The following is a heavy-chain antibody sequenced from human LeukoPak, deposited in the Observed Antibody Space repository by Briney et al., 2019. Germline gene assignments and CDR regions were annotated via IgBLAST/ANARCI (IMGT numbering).Heavy chain of an antibody. V-gene: IGHV4-4*07. D-gene: IGHD5-24*01. CDR1: GGSISSYY. CDR3: ARERPLQTYYYYGMDV. CDR2: IYTSGST. J-gene: IGHJ6*02. Sequence: SETLSLTCTVSGGSISSYYWSWIRQPAGKGLECIGRIYTSGSTNYNPSLKSRVTMSVDTSKNQFSLKLSSVTAADTAVYYCARERPLQTYYYYGMDVWGQGTTVTVSS.